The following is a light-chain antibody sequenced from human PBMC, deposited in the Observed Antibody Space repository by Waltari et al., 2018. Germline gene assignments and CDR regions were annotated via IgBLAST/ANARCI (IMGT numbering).Light chain of an antibody. Sequence: DIVLTQSPDSLTVSLGERATIDCKSSQSVLYSTNNKNYLAWYQQKPGQPPKLVIYWASARESGVPDRFSGSGSGTDFTLTINGLQAEDVATYYCQQYYTIPPTFGQGTKLEI. J-gene: IGKJ2*01. CDR2: WAS. CDR1: QSVLYSTNNKNY. V-gene: IGKV4-1*01. CDR3: QQYYTIPPT.